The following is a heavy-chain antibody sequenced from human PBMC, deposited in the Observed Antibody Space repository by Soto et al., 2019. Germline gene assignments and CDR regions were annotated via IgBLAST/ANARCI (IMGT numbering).Heavy chain of an antibody. V-gene: IGHV4-30-4*01. D-gene: IGHD3-16*01. Sequence: QVQLQESGPGLVKPSQTLSLTCTVSGGSISTGASYWSWIRQSPGKGLEWIGYIYYDGSTYYNPSIRSGFTMSVDTAENQFALELSSVTAPDTGVYYGAREGAASRSYYYGTDVWGQGTTVSVSS. CDR1: GGSISTGASY. CDR2: IYYDGST. CDR3: AREGAASRSYYYGTDV. J-gene: IGHJ6*02.